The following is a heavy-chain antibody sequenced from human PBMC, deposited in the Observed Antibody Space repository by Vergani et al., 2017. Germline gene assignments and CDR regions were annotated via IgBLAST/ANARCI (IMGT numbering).Heavy chain of an antibody. V-gene: IGHV1-46*01. CDR2: INPSGGST. D-gene: IGHD3-22*01. J-gene: IGHJ4*02. CDR3: ARGGNYYDSSGYYSVDY. Sequence: QVQLVQSGSELKKPGASVKVSCKASGYTFTSYYMHWVRQAPGQGLEWMGIINPSGGSTSYAQKFQGRVTMTRDTSTSTVYMELSSLRSEDTAVYYCARGGNYYDSSGYYSVDYWGQGTLVTVSS. CDR1: GYTFTSYY.